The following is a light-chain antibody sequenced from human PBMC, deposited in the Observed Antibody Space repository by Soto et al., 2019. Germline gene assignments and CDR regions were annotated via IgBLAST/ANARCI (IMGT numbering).Light chain of an antibody. Sequence: DVQVTQSPSSLSASVGDRVTITCQASQDISNYLNWYQQKVGKAPKLLIYDATNLVTGVPSRFGGSGAGTAFTFTISSVQPEDTATYYCQQYDYLPYTFGQGTKVQIK. CDR1: QDISNY. J-gene: IGKJ2*01. CDR2: DAT. V-gene: IGKV1-33*01. CDR3: QQYDYLPYT.